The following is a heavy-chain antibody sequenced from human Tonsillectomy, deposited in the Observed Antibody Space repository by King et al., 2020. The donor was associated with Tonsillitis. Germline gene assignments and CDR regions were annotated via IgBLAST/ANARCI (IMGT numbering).Heavy chain of an antibody. CDR1: GGSISSGGYY. CDR3: ARTAHYYDSSGYSSFYFDY. V-gene: IGHV4-31*03. CDR2: IYYSGST. Sequence: VQLQESGPGLVKPSQTLSLTCTVSGGSISSGGYYWSWIRQHPGKGLECIGYIYYSGSTYYNPSLKSRVTISVDTSKSQFSLKLSSVTAADTAVYYCARTAHYYDSSGYSSFYFDYWGQGTLVTVSS. D-gene: IGHD3-22*01. J-gene: IGHJ4*02.